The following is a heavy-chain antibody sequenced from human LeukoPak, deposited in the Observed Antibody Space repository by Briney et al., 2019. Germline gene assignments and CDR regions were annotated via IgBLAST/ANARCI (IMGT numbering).Heavy chain of an antibody. CDR2: IYYSGST. Sequence: SSETLSLTCTVSGGSISSGGYYWSWIRQHPGKGLEWIGYIYYSGSTYYNPSLKSRVTISVDTSKNQFSLKLSSVTAADTAVYYRALSSGWPRGGWFDPWGQGTLVTVSS. CDR1: GGSISSGGYY. J-gene: IGHJ5*02. V-gene: IGHV4-31*03. CDR3: ALSSGWPRGGWFDP. D-gene: IGHD6-19*01.